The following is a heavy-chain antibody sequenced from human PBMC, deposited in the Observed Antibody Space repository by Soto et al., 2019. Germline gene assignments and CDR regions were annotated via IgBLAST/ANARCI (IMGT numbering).Heavy chain of an antibody. D-gene: IGHD1-26*01. J-gene: IGHJ4*02. V-gene: IGHV1-8*01. CDR3: ARAIRDELLSDY. CDR2: MNPDSSNT. Sequence: QVQLVQSGAEVKQPGASVKVSCRASGYTFTNYDISWVRQATGQGLEWMGWMNPDSSNTGYAQNFQGRVTMTRDTSINTAYMELNSLTSEDPAVYYCARAIRDELLSDYWGQGPLVTVSS. CDR1: GYTFTNYD.